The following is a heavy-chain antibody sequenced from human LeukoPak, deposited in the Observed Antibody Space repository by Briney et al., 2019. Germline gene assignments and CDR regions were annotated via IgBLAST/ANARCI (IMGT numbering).Heavy chain of an antibody. Sequence: PGGSLRLSCAASGFTFSNYAMTWVRQAPGKGLEWVSNVDRDGSERYYVDSVKGRFTVSRDNTKNSLYLQINNLRAEDTAVYYCASWYYGSGHYRIFDYWGQGTLVTVSS. CDR1: GFTFSNYA. V-gene: IGHV3-7*01. CDR3: ASWYYGSGHYRIFDY. CDR2: VDRDGSER. D-gene: IGHD3-10*01. J-gene: IGHJ4*02.